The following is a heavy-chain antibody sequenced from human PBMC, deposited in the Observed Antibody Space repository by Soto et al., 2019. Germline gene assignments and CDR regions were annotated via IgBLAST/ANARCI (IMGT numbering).Heavy chain of an antibody. CDR3: ARLAAAGRLAYYYYGMDV. CDR2: INHSGST. CDR1: GGSFSGYY. V-gene: IGHV4-34*01. J-gene: IGHJ6*02. D-gene: IGHD6-13*01. Sequence: PSETLSLTCAVYGGSFSGYYWSWIRQPPGKGLEWIGEINHSGSTNYNPSLKSRVTISVDTSKNQFSLKLSSVTAADTAVYYCARLAAAGRLAYYYYGMDVWGQGTTVTVSS.